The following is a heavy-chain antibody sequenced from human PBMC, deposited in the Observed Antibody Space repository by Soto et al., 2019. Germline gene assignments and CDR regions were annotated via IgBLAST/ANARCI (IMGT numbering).Heavy chain of an antibody. CDR2: ISWNSGSI. V-gene: IGHV3-9*01. CDR1: GFTFDDYA. D-gene: IGHD6-13*01. J-gene: IGHJ4*02. Sequence: GGSLRLSCAASGFTFDDYAMHWVRQAPGKGLEWVSGISWNSGSIGYADSVKGRFTISRDNAKNPLYLQMNSLRAEDTALYYCAKDRSSSWYYFDYWGQGTLVTVSS. CDR3: AKDRSSSWYYFDY.